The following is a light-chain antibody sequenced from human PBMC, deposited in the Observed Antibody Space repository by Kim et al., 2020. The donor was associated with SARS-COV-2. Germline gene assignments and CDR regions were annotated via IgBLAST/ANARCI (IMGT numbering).Light chain of an antibody. CDR3: QQYDSPPWT. V-gene: IGKV3-20*01. Sequence: SAGEKSTRSGRASQSVRSSYIAWYQQKPGQAPRLLIYGASSGATGIPDRFRGSGSGTDFTLTISRLEPEDFAVYYCQQYDSPPWTFGQGTKVDIK. CDR1: QSVRSSY. CDR2: GAS. J-gene: IGKJ1*01.